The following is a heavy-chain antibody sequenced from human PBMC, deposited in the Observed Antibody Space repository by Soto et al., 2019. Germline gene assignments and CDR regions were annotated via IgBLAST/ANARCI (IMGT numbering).Heavy chain of an antibody. Sequence: SETLSLTCTVSGGSISIGGYYWSCIRQHPGKGLEWIGYIYYSGSTYYNPSLKSRVTISVDTSKNQFSLKLSSVTAADTAVYYCAREGESYDSSGYYDYWGQGTLVTVSS. V-gene: IGHV4-31*03. J-gene: IGHJ4*02. CDR3: AREGESYDSSGYYDY. D-gene: IGHD3-22*01. CDR2: IYYSGST. CDR1: GGSISIGGYY.